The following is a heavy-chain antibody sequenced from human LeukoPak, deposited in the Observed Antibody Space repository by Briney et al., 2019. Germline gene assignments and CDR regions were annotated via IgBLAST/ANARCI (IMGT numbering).Heavy chain of an antibody. CDR1: GASLNNYY. Sequence: PSETLSLTCTVSGASLNNYYWNWVRQPPGKELEWIGNVDYSGNTRHNPSLKSRVTISLDISKNHFSLKLSSVTAADTAVYYCASTYSSSWYDYWGQGTLVTVSS. D-gene: IGHD6-13*01. V-gene: IGHV4-59*12. J-gene: IGHJ4*02. CDR3: ASTYSSSWYDY. CDR2: VDYSGNT.